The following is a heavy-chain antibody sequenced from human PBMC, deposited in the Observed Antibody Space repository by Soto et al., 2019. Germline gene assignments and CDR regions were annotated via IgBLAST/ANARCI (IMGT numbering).Heavy chain of an antibody. V-gene: IGHV3-33*01. Sequence: GGSLRLSCAASGFTFSSYGMHWVRQAPGKGLEWVAVIWYDGSNKYYADSVKGRFTISRDNSKNTLYLQMNSLRAEDTAVYYCARGSNFWSGPGDWFDPWGQGTLVTVSS. CDR1: GFTFSSYG. J-gene: IGHJ5*02. D-gene: IGHD3-3*01. CDR2: IWYDGSNK. CDR3: ARGSNFWSGPGDWFDP.